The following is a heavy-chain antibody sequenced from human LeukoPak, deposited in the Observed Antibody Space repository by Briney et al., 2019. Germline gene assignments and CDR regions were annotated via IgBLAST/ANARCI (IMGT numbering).Heavy chain of an antibody. V-gene: IGHV3-23*01. CDR2: ISGSGGST. CDR3: AKETYSGSYSTFDY. Sequence: VGSLGLSCAASGFTFSSYAMSWVRQAPGKGLEWVSAISGSGGSTYYADSVKGRFTISRDNSKNTLYLQMNSLRAEDTAVYYCAKETYSGSYSTFDYWGQGTLVTVSS. CDR1: GFTFSSYA. J-gene: IGHJ4*02. D-gene: IGHD1-26*01.